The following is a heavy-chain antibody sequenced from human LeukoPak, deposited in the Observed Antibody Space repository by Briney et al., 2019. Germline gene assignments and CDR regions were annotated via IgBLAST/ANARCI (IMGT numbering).Heavy chain of an antibody. CDR1: GFTFSYYD. D-gene: IGHD3-22*01. CDR3: AKDWSSGVSGYLISFDF. V-gene: IGHV3-30*18. CDR2: ILYDGSNK. Sequence: GRSLRLSCAASGFTFSYYDMHWVRQAPVRGLEWVALILYDGSNKYYEDSVKGRFTISRDNSKNTLFLQANSLRAEDTAVYYCAKDWSSGVSGYLISFDFWGQGTLVTVSS. J-gene: IGHJ4*02.